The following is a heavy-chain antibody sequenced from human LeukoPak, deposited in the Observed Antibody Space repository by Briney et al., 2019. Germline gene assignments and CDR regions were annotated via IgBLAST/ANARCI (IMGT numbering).Heavy chain of an antibody. D-gene: IGHD1-1*01. J-gene: IGHJ4*02. Sequence: SQTLCLTCTVSGGSISSGDYYWSWIRQPPGKGLEWIGYIYYSGSTYYNPSLKSRVTISVDTSKNQFSLKLSSVTAADTAVYYCARVRYNWNDRLFDYWGQGTLVTVSS. CDR3: ARVRYNWNDRLFDY. V-gene: IGHV4-30-4*08. CDR1: GGSISSGDYY. CDR2: IYYSGST.